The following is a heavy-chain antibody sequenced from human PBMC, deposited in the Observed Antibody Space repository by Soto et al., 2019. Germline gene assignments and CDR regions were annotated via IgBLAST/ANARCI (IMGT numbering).Heavy chain of an antibody. J-gene: IGHJ2*01. CDR3: AKSVAHSPTYRARIFDL. CDR1: GFTFTSYT. V-gene: IGHV3-23*01. Sequence: EVQLLESGGGLVLPGGSLRLSCAAPGFTFTSYTMSWVRQAPGKGLEWVSTISGSGGSTYYADSVKGRFTISRDNSRNTLYLQMNSLRAEDTAVYYCAKSVAHSPTYRARIFDLWGRGTLVTVSS. CDR2: ISGSGGST. D-gene: IGHD6-19*01.